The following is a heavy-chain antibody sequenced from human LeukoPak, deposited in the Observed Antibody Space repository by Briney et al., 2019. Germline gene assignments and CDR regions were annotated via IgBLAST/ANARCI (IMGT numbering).Heavy chain of an antibody. CDR3: ARDFCTRTTCPERPFDI. Sequence: GGSLRLSCAASGFTFSSYAMHWVRQAPGKGLEYVSAISSNGANTYYVDSVKGRFIMSRDNSNNILYLQMGSLRGEDTAVYFCARDFCTRTTCPERPFDIWGQGTMVTVSA. J-gene: IGHJ3*02. CDR1: GFTFSSYA. V-gene: IGHV3-64*02. D-gene: IGHD1/OR15-1a*01. CDR2: ISSNGANT.